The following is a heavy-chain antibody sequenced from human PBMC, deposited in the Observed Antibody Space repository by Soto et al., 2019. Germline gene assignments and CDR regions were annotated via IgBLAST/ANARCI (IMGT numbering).Heavy chain of an antibody. CDR2: IYPGDSDT. D-gene: IGHD6-19*01. J-gene: IGHJ6*02. Sequence: GESLRVSCKGAGYSFTGYWIGWVRQIPGKGLEWMGIIYPGDSDTRYSPSFQGQVTISADKSISTAYLQWSSLKASDTAMYYCARPREAGKYYYGVDVWGQGTTVTVSS. CDR1: GYSFTGYW. V-gene: IGHV5-51*01. CDR3: ARPREAGKYYYGVDV.